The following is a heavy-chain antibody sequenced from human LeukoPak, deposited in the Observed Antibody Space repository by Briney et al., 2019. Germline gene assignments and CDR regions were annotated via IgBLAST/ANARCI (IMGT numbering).Heavy chain of an antibody. CDR1: GGPISSYY. V-gene: IGHV4-59*08. J-gene: IGHJ6*02. Sequence: SETLSLTCTVSGGPISSYYWSWIRQPPGKGLEWIGYIYYSGSTNYNPSLKSRVTISVDTSKNQFSLKLSSVTAADTAVYYCARHPDSSSWYPYLTNYGMDVWGQGTTVTVSS. CDR2: IYYSGST. CDR3: ARHPDSSSWYPYLTNYGMDV. D-gene: IGHD6-13*01.